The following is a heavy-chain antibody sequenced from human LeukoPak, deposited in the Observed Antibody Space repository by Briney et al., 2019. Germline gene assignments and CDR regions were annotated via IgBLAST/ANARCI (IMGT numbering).Heavy chain of an antibody. CDR2: MWYDGSNK. Sequence: GGSLRLSCAASGFTFSSYGMHWVRQAPGKGLEWVAVMWYDGSNKYYADSVKGRFTISRDNSKNTLYLHMNSLRAEDTAVYYCARGRRGGSHGMDVWGQGTTVTVSS. D-gene: IGHD3-16*01. V-gene: IGHV3-33*01. CDR3: ARGRRGGSHGMDV. CDR1: GFTFSSYG. J-gene: IGHJ6*02.